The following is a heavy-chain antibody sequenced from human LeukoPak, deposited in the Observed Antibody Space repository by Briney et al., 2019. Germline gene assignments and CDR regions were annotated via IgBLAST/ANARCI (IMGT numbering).Heavy chain of an antibody. D-gene: IGHD3-22*01. V-gene: IGHV4-34*01. Sequence: PSETLSLTCAVYGGSFSGYYWSWIRQPPGKGLEWIGEINHSGSTNYNPSLKSRVTISVDTSKNQFSLKLSSVTAADTAVYYCASRSRYHDSSGYYSWGQGTLVTVSS. CDR2: INHSGST. CDR3: ASRSRYHDSSGYYS. CDR1: GGSFSGYY. J-gene: IGHJ4*02.